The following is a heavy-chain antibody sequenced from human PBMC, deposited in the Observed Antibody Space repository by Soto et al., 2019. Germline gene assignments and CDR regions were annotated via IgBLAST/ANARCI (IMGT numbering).Heavy chain of an antibody. J-gene: IGHJ4*02. CDR1: GFTFGDYT. Sequence: GGSLRLSCAASGFTFGDYTMHWVRQGPGKGLEWVSLINWDGSSTFYSDSVKGRFTISRDNSKNSLYLQMNSLGTEDTALYYFAKDTLGYFDYWGQGTMGTLSS. CDR2: INWDGSST. D-gene: IGHD7-27*01. V-gene: IGHV3-43*01. CDR3: AKDTLGYFDY.